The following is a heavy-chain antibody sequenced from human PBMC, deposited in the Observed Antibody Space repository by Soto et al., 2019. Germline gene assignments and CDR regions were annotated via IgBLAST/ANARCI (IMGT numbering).Heavy chain of an antibody. CDR1: GGSISSYY. D-gene: IGHD5-12*01. V-gene: IGHV4-59*01. CDR3: ARVSGYNKDFDY. Sequence: SETLSLTCTVSGGSISSYYWSWIRQPPGKGLEWIGYIYYSGSTNYNPSLKSRVTISVDTSKNQFSLKLSSVAAADTAVYYCARVSGYNKDFDYWGQGTLVTVS. J-gene: IGHJ4*02. CDR2: IYYSGST.